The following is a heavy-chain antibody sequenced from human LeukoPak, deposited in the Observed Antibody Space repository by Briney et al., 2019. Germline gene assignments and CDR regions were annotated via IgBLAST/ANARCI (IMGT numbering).Heavy chain of an antibody. CDR2: IYYSGST. CDR1: GGSISSSSYY. V-gene: IGHV4-39*01. CDR3: ARTRYSSSWYPGQFYFDY. Sequence: PSETLSLTCTVSGGSISSSSYYWGWIRQPPGKGLEWIGSIYYSGSTYYNPSLKSRVTISVDTSKSQFSLKLSSVTAADTAVYYCARTRYSSSWYPGQFYFDYWGQGTLVTVSS. J-gene: IGHJ4*02. D-gene: IGHD6-13*01.